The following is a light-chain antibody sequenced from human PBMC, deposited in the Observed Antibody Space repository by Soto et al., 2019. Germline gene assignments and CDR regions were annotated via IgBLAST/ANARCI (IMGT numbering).Light chain of an antibody. CDR1: QYMSDW. CDR2: KAS. CDR3: QQYSSYPWT. V-gene: IGKV1-5*03. Sequence: DIQMTQSPSTLSASIGDRVNITCRASQYMSDWLAWYQQKPGKVPKLLISKASYLESGLPLRFSGSGSGREFTLTISSLQPDDFATYYCQQYSSYPWTFGQGTNVEVK. J-gene: IGKJ1*01.